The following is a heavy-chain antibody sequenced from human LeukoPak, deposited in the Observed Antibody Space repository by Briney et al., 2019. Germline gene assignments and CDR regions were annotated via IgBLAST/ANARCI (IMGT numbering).Heavy chain of an antibody. CDR1: GFTFSGSA. CDR2: IRNKANSYAT. Sequence: GGSLRLSCAASGFTFSGSATHWVRQASGKGLEWVGRIRNKANSYATEYATSVKGRFTISRDDSKNTAYLQMNSLKTEDTAVYYCMSPMTTVPSRDYWGQGTLVTVSS. D-gene: IGHD4-17*01. CDR3: MSPMTTVPSRDY. J-gene: IGHJ4*02. V-gene: IGHV3-73*01.